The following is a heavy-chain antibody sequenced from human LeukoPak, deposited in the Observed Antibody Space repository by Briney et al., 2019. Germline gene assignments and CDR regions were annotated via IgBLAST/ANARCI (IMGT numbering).Heavy chain of an antibody. J-gene: IGHJ4*02. CDR2: IIPIFGTA. V-gene: IGHV1-69*13. CDR1: GYTFTTYG. D-gene: IGHD3-3*01. CDR3: ASSEGHPFTIFGSDY. Sequence: ASVKVSCKASGYTFTTYGFSWVRQAPGQGLEWMGGIIPIFGTANYAQKFQGRVTITADESTSTAYMELSSLRSEDTAVYYCASSEGHPFTIFGSDYWGQGTLVTVSS.